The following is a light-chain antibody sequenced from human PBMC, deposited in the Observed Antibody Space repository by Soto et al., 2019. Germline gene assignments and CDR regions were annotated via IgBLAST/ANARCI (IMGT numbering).Light chain of an antibody. V-gene: IGKV3-15*01. CDR3: QQYNAWLRT. Sequence: EIVMTQSPATLSVSPGERATLSCRASQGVNTNLAWYQQKPGQAPQLLIYGASARATGVPARFNGSGSGTEFALTITSLQSDDFATYSCQQYNAWLRTFGHGTKV. CDR2: GAS. J-gene: IGKJ1*01. CDR1: QGVNTN.